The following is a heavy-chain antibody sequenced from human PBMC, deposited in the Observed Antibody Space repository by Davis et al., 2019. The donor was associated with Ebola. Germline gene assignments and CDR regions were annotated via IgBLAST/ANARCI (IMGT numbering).Heavy chain of an antibody. CDR1: GGSISSGGYS. D-gene: IGHD6-6*01. V-gene: IGHV4-30-2*01. J-gene: IGHJ4*02. CDR3: ARDVEYSSSSPKPQDY. CDR2: IYHSGST. Sequence: SETLSLTCAVSGGSISSGGYSWSWIRQPPGKGLEWIGYIYHSGSTYYNPSLKSRVTISVDTSKNQFSLKVTSVTAADTAVYFCARDVEYSSSSPKPQDYWGQGTLVTVSS.